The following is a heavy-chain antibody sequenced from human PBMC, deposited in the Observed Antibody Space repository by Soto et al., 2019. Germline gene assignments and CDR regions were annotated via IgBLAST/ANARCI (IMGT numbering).Heavy chain of an antibody. D-gene: IGHD2-2*01. Sequence: QITLKESGPTLVNPTQTLTLTCTFSGFSLSTTAEGVGWIRQPPGKALEWLALIYWDDDEHYSPSLKSRLTITKDTSKNQVVLTMTNVDPVDTATYYCAHGSCSSADCYPNPYLDYWGQGILVTVSS. CDR2: IYWDDDE. V-gene: IGHV2-5*02. CDR3: AHGSCSSADCYPNPYLDY. CDR1: GFSLSTTAEG. J-gene: IGHJ4*02.